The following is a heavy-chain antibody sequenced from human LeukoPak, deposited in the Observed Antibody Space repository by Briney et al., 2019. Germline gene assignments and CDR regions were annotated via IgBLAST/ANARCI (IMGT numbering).Heavy chain of an antibody. CDR2: IYYSGST. Sequence: SETLSLTCTVSGGSISSYYWSWIRQPPGKGLEWIGYIYYSGSTNYNPSLKSRVTISVDTSKNQFSLKLSSVTAADTAVYYCARGQTLYYDILTGYYYYYGMDVWGQGTTVTVSS. J-gene: IGHJ6*02. CDR3: ARGQTLYYDILTGYYYYYGMDV. D-gene: IGHD3-9*01. V-gene: IGHV4-59*01. CDR1: GGSISSYY.